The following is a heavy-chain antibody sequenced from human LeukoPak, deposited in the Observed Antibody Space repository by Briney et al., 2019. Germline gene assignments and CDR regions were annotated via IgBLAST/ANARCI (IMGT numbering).Heavy chain of an antibody. D-gene: IGHD2-8*01. CDR1: GGSISTYY. CDR3: ARAMAFFDI. CDR2: IYYSGST. J-gene: IGHJ3*02. Sequence: SETLSLTCTVSGGSISTYYWSWIRQPPGKGLEWIGYIYYSGSTNYNPSLKSRVTISVDTSKNQFSLKLTSVTAADTAVYYCARAMAFFDIWGQGTMVTVSS. V-gene: IGHV4-59*01.